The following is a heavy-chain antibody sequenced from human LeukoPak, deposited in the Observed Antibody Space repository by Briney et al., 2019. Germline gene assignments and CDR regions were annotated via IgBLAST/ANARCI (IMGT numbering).Heavy chain of an antibody. CDR1: GFTVITND. J-gene: IGHJ4*02. D-gene: IGHD1-14*01. V-gene: IGHV3-53*01. Sequence: GGSLRLSCAASGFTVITNDMTWVRQAPGKGLEWVSVLCDGNTEYADSVQGRFTISRDNSKNTLYLEMNSLSPDDTAVYYCARGVEPLAANTLAYWGQGTLVTVSS. CDR3: ARGVEPLAANTLAY. CDR2: LCDGNT.